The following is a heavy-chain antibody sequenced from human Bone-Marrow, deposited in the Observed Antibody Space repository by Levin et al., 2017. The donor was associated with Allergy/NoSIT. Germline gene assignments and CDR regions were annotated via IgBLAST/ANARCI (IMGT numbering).Heavy chain of an antibody. V-gene: IGHV3-33*01. J-gene: IGHJ4*02. CDR3: ASGARGWLLDY. CDR1: GFAFSSYG. D-gene: IGHD5-12*01. Sequence: SCAASGFAFSSYGMHWVRQAPGRGLEWVAVIWFDENNKYYRDSVKGRFTISRDDSKNTLYLQMNNLRAEDTAIYYCASGARGWLLDYWGQGTLVTVSS. CDR2: IWFDENNK.